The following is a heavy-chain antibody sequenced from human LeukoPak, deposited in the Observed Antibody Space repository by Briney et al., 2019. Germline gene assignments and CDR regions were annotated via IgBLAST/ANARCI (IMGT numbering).Heavy chain of an antibody. CDR1: GFTLSNAW. V-gene: IGHV3-15*01. Sequence: GGSLRLSCAASGFTLSNAWMSWVSQAPGKGLEWVGRIKSKTDGETTDYAAPVKGRFTISRDDSKNTLYLQMNSLKTEDTAVYYCTTDLGANPARGSGIWGQGTLVTVSS. CDR2: IKSKTDGETT. J-gene: IGHJ4*02. D-gene: IGHD3-16*01. CDR3: TTDLGANPARGSGI.